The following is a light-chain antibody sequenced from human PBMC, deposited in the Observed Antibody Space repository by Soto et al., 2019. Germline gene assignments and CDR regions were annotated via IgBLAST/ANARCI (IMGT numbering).Light chain of an antibody. V-gene: IGKV3-11*01. CDR2: DAS. J-gene: IGKJ4*01. CDR1: QSVGTF. Sequence: EIVLTQSPATLSLSPGERATLSCRASQSVGTFFAWYQQKPGQAPRLLIYDASNRATGIPARFSGSGSGTDFTLTISSLEPEDFAVYYCQQYGSSPLTFGGGTKVDIK. CDR3: QQYGSSPLT.